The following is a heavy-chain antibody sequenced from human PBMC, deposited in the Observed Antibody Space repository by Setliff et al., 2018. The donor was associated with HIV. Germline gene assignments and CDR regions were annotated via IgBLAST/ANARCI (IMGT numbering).Heavy chain of an antibody. CDR3: ARDPDYYDSSGYYYRYFQH. CDR1: GGTFSSYA. Sequence: SVKVSCKASGGTFSSYAISWVRQAPGQGLEWMGGIIPIFGTANYAQKFQGRVTITTDESTSTAYMELSGLRSEDTAVYYCARDPDYYDSSGYYYRYFQHWGQGTLVTVSS. J-gene: IGHJ1*01. D-gene: IGHD3-22*01. V-gene: IGHV1-69*05. CDR2: IIPIFGTA.